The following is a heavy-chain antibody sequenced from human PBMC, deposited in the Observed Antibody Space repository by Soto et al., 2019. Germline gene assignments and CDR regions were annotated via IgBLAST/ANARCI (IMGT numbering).Heavy chain of an antibody. J-gene: IGHJ4*02. D-gene: IGHD3-22*01. V-gene: IGHV4-59*08. CDR2: IYYSGST. Sequence: SETLSLTCTVSGGSISSYYWSWIRQPPGKGLEWIGYIYYSGSTNYNPSLKSRVTISVDTSKNQFSLKLSSVTAADTAVYYCARHPSDYYDSSGYYFDYWGQGTLVTVSS. CDR1: GGSISSYY. CDR3: ARHPSDYYDSSGYYFDY.